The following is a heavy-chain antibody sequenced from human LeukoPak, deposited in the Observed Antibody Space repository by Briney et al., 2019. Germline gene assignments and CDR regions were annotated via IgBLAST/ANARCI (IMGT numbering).Heavy chain of an antibody. CDR2: INWNGGST. V-gene: IGHV3-20*04. CDR1: GFTFDDYG. Sequence: GGSLRLSCAASGFTFDDYGMSWVRQAPGKGLEWVSGINWNGGSTGYADSVKGRFTISRDNAKNSLYLQMNSLRAEDTALYYCARERYCSSTSCYYGGLRAPFDPWGQGTLVTVSS. J-gene: IGHJ5*02. D-gene: IGHD2-2*01. CDR3: ARERYCSSTSCYYGGLRAPFDP.